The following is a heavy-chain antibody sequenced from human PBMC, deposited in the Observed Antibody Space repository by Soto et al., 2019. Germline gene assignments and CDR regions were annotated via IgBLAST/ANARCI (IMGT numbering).Heavy chain of an antibody. Sequence: SETLSLTCTVSGGSISSGDYYWSWIRQPPGKGLEWIGYIYYSGSTYYNPSLKSRVTISVDTSKNQFSLKLSSVTAADTAVYYCARAASRIQLWLDYWGQGTLVTVSS. CDR1: GGSISSGDYY. V-gene: IGHV4-30-4*01. CDR3: ARAASRIQLWLDY. CDR2: IYYSGST. D-gene: IGHD5-18*01. J-gene: IGHJ4*02.